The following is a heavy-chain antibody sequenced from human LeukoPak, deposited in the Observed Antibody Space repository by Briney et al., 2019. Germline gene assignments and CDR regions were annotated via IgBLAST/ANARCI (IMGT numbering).Heavy chain of an antibody. CDR3: ARDHSSHLDY. J-gene: IGHJ4*02. V-gene: IGHV1-2*02. CDR1: GYTFTGYY. Sequence: ASVTVSCKASGYTFTGYYMHWVRQAPGQGLEWMGWINPNSGGTNYAQTFQGRVTMTRDTSISTAYMELSRLRSNDTAVYYCARDHSSHLDYWGQGTLVTVSS. D-gene: IGHD2-15*01. CDR2: INPNSGGT.